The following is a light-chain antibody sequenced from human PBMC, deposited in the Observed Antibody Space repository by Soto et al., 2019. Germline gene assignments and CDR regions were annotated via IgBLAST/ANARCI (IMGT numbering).Light chain of an antibody. CDR1: SSDVGGYNY. Sequence: QSALTQPASVSGSPGQSITISCTGTSSDVGGYNYVSWYQQHPGKAPKLMIYDVSNRPSGVSNRFSASKSGNTASLTISGLQAEDEVDYYCNSYTTTSTVVFGGGTKVTVL. V-gene: IGLV2-14*01. J-gene: IGLJ3*02. CDR2: DVS. CDR3: NSYTTTSTVV.